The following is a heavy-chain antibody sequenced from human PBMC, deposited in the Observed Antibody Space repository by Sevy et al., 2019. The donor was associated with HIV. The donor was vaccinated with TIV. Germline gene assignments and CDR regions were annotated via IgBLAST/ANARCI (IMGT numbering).Heavy chain of an antibody. CDR3: ARAGYGSGGSFYSSRIVRWFDP. CDR2: INHSGST. D-gene: IGHD2-15*01. CDR1: GGSFSGYY. V-gene: IGHV4-34*01. J-gene: IGHJ5*02. Sequence: TLSLTCAVYGGSFSGYYWSWIRQPPGKGLEWIGEINHSGSTNYNPSLKSRVTISVDTSKNQFSLKLSSVTAADTAVYYCARAGYGSGGSFYSSRIVRWFDPWGQGTLVTVSS.